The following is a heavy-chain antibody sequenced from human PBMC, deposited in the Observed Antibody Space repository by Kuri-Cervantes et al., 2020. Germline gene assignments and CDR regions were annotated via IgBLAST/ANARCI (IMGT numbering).Heavy chain of an antibody. CDR3: ARGGCSGGSCFIDY. CDR2: ISSSGSTI. Sequence: GESLKISCAASGFTFSSYEMNWVRQAPGKGLEWVSYISSSGSTIYYADSVKGRFTISRDNAKNSLYLQMNSLRAEDTAVYYCARGGCSGGSCFIDYWGQGTLVTVSS. V-gene: IGHV3-48*03. J-gene: IGHJ4*02. D-gene: IGHD2-15*01. CDR1: GFTFSSYE.